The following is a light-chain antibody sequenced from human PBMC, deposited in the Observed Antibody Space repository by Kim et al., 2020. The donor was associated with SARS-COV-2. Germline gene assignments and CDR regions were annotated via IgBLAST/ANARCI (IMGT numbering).Light chain of an antibody. V-gene: IGKV1-27*01. Sequence: ASVGDRVTITCRASQGISNYLAWYQQKPGKVPKLLIYAASTLQSGVPSRFSGSGSGTDFTLTISSLQPEDVATYYCQKYNSATPLTFGGGTKVEI. CDR3: QKYNSATPLT. J-gene: IGKJ4*01. CDR2: AAS. CDR1: QGISNY.